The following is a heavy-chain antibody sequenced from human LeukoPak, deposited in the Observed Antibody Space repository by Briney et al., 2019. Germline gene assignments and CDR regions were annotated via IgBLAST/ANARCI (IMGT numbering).Heavy chain of an antibody. CDR2: VSYDGSNK. Sequence: GGSLRLSCAASGFTFSNYAMHWVRQAPGKGLEWMAVVSYDGSNKYYADSVKGRFTISRDSSKNTVYLQMNSLRPEDTAVYYCAKDLAGTFDYWGQGTLVTVSS. D-gene: IGHD6-13*01. CDR3: AKDLAGTFDY. V-gene: IGHV3-30*04. J-gene: IGHJ4*02. CDR1: GFTFSNYA.